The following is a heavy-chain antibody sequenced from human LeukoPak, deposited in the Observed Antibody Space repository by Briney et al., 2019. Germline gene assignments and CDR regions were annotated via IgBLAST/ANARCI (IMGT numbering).Heavy chain of an antibody. D-gene: IGHD6-13*01. CDR1: GFTFDDYA. CDR3: AKDTWASSWYYFDY. J-gene: IGHJ4*02. CDR2: ISWNSGSI. Sequence: QPGGSLRLSCAASGFTFDDYAMHWVRQAPGKGLEWVSGISWNSGSIGYADSMKGRFTISRDNAKNSLYLQMNSQRPEDTALYYCAKDTWASSWYYFDYWGQGALVTVSS. V-gene: IGHV3-9*01.